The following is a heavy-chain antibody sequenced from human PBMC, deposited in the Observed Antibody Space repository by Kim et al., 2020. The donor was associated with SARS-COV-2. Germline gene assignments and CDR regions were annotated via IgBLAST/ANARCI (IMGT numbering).Heavy chain of an antibody. D-gene: IGHD3-22*01. CDR3: VRLNLRDGRGHPLPFDM. CDR2: IFSGGTT. V-gene: IGHV4-39*02. CDR1: GGSISGSTFY. J-gene: IGHJ3*02. Sequence: SETLSLTCTVSGGSISGSTFYWGWVRQPPGKGLAWIGHIFSGGTTYYKSSLKSRLTISVDTSKNHFSLELTSVTAADTAVYYCVRLNLRDGRGHPLPFDMWDQGTRVTVSS.